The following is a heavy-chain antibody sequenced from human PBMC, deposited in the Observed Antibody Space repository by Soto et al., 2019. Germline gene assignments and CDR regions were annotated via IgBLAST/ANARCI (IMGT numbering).Heavy chain of an antibody. CDR1: GGSISSYY. CDR2: IFHSGST. Sequence: PSETLSLTCTVSGGSISSYYWCWFRQPPGKGLEWIGEIFHSGSTNYNPSLKTRVTISVDKSKNQFSLKLSSVTAADTAVYYCARVFSGSYSDYWGQGTLVTVSS. D-gene: IGHD1-26*01. V-gene: IGHV4-59*12. CDR3: ARVFSGSYSDY. J-gene: IGHJ4*02.